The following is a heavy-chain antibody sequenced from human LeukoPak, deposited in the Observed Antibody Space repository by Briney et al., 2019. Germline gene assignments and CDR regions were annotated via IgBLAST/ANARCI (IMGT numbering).Heavy chain of an antibody. V-gene: IGHV4-59*01. J-gene: IGHJ6*02. CDR2: MHHSGSA. D-gene: IGHD3-16*01. CDR3: ARLGGTARMDV. Sequence: SETLSLICSVSGGSISCCHWIWMRQSPGKGLEWIGYMHHSGSASDNPSLKSRVTISLDTPKNQCSLKLSSVTAADTAVYYCARLGGTARMDVWGQGTTVTVS. CDR1: GGSISCCH.